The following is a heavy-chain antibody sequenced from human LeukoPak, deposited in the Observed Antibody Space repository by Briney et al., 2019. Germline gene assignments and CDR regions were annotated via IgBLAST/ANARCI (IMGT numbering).Heavy chain of an antibody. D-gene: IGHD3-22*01. V-gene: IGHV4-31*03. CDR2: IYYSGST. CDR1: GGSISSGAYY. CDR3: ARVTSGYIGPLDY. Sequence: PSQTLSLTCTVSGGSISSGAYYWSWIRQHPGKGLEWIGSIYYSGSTYYNPSLKSRVTISIDTSKNQFSLKLSSVTAADTAVYYCARVTSGYIGPLDYWGQGTLVTVPS. J-gene: IGHJ4*02.